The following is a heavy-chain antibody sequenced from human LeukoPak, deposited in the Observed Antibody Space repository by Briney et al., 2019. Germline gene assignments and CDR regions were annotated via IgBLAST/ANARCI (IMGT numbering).Heavy chain of an antibody. V-gene: IGHV1-8*01. D-gene: IGHD2-2*01. CDR2: MNPNSGNT. CDR3: ARDVYCTSVSCYGFGMDV. CDR1: GYTFTSYD. J-gene: IGHJ6*02. Sequence: GASVKVSCKASGYTFTSYDINWVRQATGQGLEWMGWMNPNSGNTGYAQKFQGRVTMTRNTSISTAYMELSSLRSEDTAVYYCARDVYCTSVSCYGFGMDVWGQGTTVTVSS.